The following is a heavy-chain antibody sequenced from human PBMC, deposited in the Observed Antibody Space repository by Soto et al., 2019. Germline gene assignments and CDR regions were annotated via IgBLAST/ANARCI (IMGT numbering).Heavy chain of an antibody. CDR1: GGSVTSGNYY. J-gene: IGHJ4*02. Sequence: SETLSLTCTVSGGSVTSGNYYWSWIRQPPGKGLEWIGHIYYSGSTNYNPSLKSRVTISVDASENQFSLKLSSVTAADTAIYYCARGPVVTPFVDYWGQGTLVTVSS. CDR3: ARGPVVTPFVDY. CDR2: IYYSGST. V-gene: IGHV4-61*01. D-gene: IGHD2-21*02.